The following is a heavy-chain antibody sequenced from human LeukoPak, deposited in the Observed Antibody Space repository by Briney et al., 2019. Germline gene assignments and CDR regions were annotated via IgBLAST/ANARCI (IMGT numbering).Heavy chain of an antibody. Sequence: ASVTVSCTASGYTFSGYYMHWVRQAPGQGLEWMGWINPKSGGTNEAQKFHDRVTMTRDTSIRTAYMEVSRLRSDDTAVYYCARGPEYGGTIDYWGQGTLVTVSS. CDR2: INPKSGGT. CDR1: GYTFSGYY. V-gene: IGHV1-2*02. D-gene: IGHD4-23*01. J-gene: IGHJ4*02. CDR3: ARGPEYGGTIDY.